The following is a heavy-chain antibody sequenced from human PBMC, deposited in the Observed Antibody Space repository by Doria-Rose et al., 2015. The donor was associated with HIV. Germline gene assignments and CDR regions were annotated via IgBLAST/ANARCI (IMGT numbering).Heavy chain of an antibody. V-gene: IGHV3-33*01. J-gene: IGHJ6*02. D-gene: IGHD2-2*01. CDR2: IWFDGSNE. CDR3: ARAWGYCSSSTCYYYGMDV. Sequence: IWFDGSNEHYADSVKGRFTISRDNSKNTLYLQMNSLRAEDTAVYYCARAWGYCSSSTCYYYGMDVWGQGTTVTVS.